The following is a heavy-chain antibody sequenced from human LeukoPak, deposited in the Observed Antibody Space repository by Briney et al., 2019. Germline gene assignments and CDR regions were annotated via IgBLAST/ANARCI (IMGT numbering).Heavy chain of an antibody. D-gene: IGHD5-18*01. Sequence: GASLRLSWVGAGFSFSIYRVGWVRHAAGEGLEWVSFMSGSGGQKYYADSVKGRFTISRDNASNTVYLQMNSLRVEDTAVYYCAKERYNYGQYYFDYWGQGTLATVSS. CDR2: MSGSGGQK. CDR3: AKERYNYGQYYFDY. J-gene: IGHJ4*02. CDR1: GFSFSIYR. V-gene: IGHV3-23*01.